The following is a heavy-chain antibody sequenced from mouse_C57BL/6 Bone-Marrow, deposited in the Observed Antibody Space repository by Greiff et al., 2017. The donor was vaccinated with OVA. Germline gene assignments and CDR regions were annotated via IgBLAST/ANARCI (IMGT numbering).Heavy chain of an antibody. CDR3: ARDGYGSSYWYFDV. J-gene: IGHJ1*03. D-gene: IGHD1-1*01. CDR1: GYSITSGYY. CDR2: ISYDGSN. V-gene: IGHV3-6*01. Sequence: DVQLVESGPGLVKPSQSLSLTCSVTGYSITSGYYWNWIRQFPGNKLEWMGYISYDGSNNYNPSLKNRISITRDTSKNQFFLKLNSVTTEDTATYYCARDGYGSSYWYFDVWGTGTTVTVSS.